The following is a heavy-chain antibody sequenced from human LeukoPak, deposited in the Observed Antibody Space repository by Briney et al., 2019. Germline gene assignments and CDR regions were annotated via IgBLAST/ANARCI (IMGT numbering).Heavy chain of an antibody. CDR2: IYPDDSDT. Sequence: GESLKISCKGSGYSFTNYWIGWVRQMPGKGLGWMGIIYPDDSDTRYSPSFQGQVPISTDKSISTAYLQWSSLKASDTAMYYCARRAVAGIDYWGQGTLVTVSS. CDR1: GYSFTNYW. D-gene: IGHD6-19*01. J-gene: IGHJ4*02. CDR3: ARRAVAGIDY. V-gene: IGHV5-51*01.